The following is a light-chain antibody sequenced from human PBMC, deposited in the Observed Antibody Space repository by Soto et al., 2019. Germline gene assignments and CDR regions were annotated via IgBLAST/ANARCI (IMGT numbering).Light chain of an antibody. J-gene: IGKJ3*01. Sequence: DIQMTQSPSSLSASVGDRVTIACRASQSISSYLNWYQQKLGKAPKLLIYTASSLPGGVPSRFSGSGSGTDFTLTISSLQPEDFATYYCQQSYSFPFTFGPWTKVDTK. CDR3: QQSYSFPFT. CDR2: TAS. CDR1: QSISSY. V-gene: IGKV1-39*01.